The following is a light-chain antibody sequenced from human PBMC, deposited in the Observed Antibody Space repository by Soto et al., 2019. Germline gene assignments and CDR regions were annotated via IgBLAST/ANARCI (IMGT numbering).Light chain of an antibody. CDR2: KAS. J-gene: IGKJ1*01. CDR1: QSIGTW. V-gene: IGKV1-5*03. Sequence: DIQMTQSPSTLSASVGDRVTITCRASQSIGTWLAWYQQKPGKAPKLLIYKASSLESGVPSRFSGRGSGTEFTLTISSLQPDDFATYYCQQYNGFPWTFGQGTKVEIK. CDR3: QQYNGFPWT.